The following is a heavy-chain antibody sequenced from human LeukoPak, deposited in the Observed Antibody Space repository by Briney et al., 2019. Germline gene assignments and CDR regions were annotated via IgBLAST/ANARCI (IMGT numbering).Heavy chain of an antibody. D-gene: IGHD5-12*01. J-gene: IGHJ5*02. CDR1: GGSISSYY. CDR2: IYYSGST. CDR3: ARDRGERRRYSGYVPSWWFDP. Sequence: PSETLSLTCTVSGGSISSYYWSWIRQPPGKGLEWIGYIYYSGSTNYNPSLKSRVTISVDTSKNQFSLKLSSVTAADTAVYYCARDRGERRRYSGYVPSWWFDPWGQGTLVTVSS. V-gene: IGHV4-59*01.